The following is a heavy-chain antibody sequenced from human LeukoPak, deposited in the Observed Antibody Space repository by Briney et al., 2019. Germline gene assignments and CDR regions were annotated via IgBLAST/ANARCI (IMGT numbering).Heavy chain of an antibody. Sequence: GGSLRLSCAASGFTFSSYWMSWVGQAPGKGLEWVANIKQDGREKYYVDSVKGRFTISRDNAKNSLYLQMNSLRAEDTAVYYCARDIQNIRYFDWLPIYYYGMDVWGQWTTVTVSS. V-gene: IGHV3-7*04. J-gene: IGHJ6*02. CDR3: ARDIQNIRYFDWLPIYYYGMDV. CDR2: IKQDGREK. CDR1: GFTFSSYW. D-gene: IGHD3-9*01.